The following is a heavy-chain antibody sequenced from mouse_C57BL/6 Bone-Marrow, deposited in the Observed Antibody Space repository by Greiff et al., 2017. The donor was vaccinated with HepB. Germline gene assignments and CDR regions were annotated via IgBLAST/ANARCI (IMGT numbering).Heavy chain of an antibody. CDR2: INPNNGGT. CDR3: ARLSSGY. J-gene: IGHJ2*01. Sequence: VQLQQSGPELVKPGASVKISCKASGYTFTDYYMNWVKQSHGKSLEWIGDINPNNGGTSYNQKFKGKATLTVDKSSSTAYMELRSLTSEDSAVYYCARLSSGYWGQGTTLTVSS. V-gene: IGHV1-26*01. CDR1: GYTFTDYY. D-gene: IGHD3-2*02.